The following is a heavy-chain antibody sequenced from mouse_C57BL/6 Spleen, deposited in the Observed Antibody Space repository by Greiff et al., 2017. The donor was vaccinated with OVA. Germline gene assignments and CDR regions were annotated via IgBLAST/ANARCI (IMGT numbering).Heavy chain of an antibody. CDR1: GYTFTSYW. J-gene: IGHJ1*03. CDR2: IDPSDSYT. Sequence: QVQLQQPGAELVMPGASVKLSCKASGYTFTSYWMHWVKQRPGQGLEWIGEIDPSDSYTNYNQKFKGKSTLTVDKSSSTAYMQLSSLTSEDSAVYYCARSSYSNYDWYFDVWGTGTTVTVSS. D-gene: IGHD2-5*01. V-gene: IGHV1-69*01. CDR3: ARSSYSNYDWYFDV.